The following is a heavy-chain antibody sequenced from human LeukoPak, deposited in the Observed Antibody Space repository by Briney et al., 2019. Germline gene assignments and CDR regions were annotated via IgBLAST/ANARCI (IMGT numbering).Heavy chain of an antibody. CDR2: ISYDGSNK. D-gene: IGHD1-26*01. J-gene: IGHJ4*02. CDR1: GFTISSYA. V-gene: IGHV3-30-3*01. CDR3: ARDSGSYLGDY. Sequence: PAGTLSLSCAASGFTISSYAMHWVRQPPGKGLEWVAGISYDGSNKYYAASVKRRFTISRDNSKNTLYLQMNSLRAEDTAVYYCARDSGSYLGDYWGEGTLVTASS.